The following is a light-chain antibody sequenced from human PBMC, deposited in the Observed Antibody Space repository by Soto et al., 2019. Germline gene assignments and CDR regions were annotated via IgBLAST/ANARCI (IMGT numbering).Light chain of an antibody. CDR2: DAS. V-gene: IGKV3-11*01. Sequence: DIVLPQSPVTLSLSPGDRATLSCRASQTVSTYLAWYQQKPGQAPRLLIYDASNRATGIPARYSGSGSGTDFTLTIRGLEPADFAVYYCQQRNNWPPEITVGQGTRLDIK. CDR3: QQRNNWPPEIT. CDR1: QTVSTY. J-gene: IGKJ5*01.